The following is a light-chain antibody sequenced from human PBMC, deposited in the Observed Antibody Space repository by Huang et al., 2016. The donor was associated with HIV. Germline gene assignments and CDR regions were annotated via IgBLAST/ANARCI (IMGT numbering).Light chain of an antibody. Sequence: DIQMTQSPSSLSASVGDRVTIPCQASQYISNYLNWYQQKPGKAPKLLIYDASNLETGVSSRFSGSGSGTDFTFTISSLQPEDIATYYCQQYDNLPRFTFGPGTKVDIK. V-gene: IGKV1-33*01. CDR1: QYISNY. CDR2: DAS. CDR3: QQYDNLPRFT. J-gene: IGKJ3*01.